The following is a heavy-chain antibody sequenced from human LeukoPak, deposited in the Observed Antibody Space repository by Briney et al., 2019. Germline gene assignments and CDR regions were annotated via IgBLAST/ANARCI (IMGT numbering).Heavy chain of an antibody. V-gene: IGHV1-18*01. CDR3: ARDWAGFLEWSLDAFDI. Sequence: ASVKVSCKASGYTFTKYGVSWVRQAPGQGLEWMGWISAYNGNTNSAQKFQGRVTMTTDTSTSTAYMELRSLRSDDTAMYYCARDWAGFLEWSLDAFDIWGQGTMVTVSS. CDR2: ISAYNGNT. D-gene: IGHD3-3*01. J-gene: IGHJ3*02. CDR1: GYTFTKYG.